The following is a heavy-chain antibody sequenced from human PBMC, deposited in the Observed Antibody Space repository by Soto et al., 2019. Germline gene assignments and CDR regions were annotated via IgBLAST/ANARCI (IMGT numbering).Heavy chain of an antibody. J-gene: IGHJ3*01. CDR1: GFTFSSYW. Sequence: EVQLVESGGGLVQPGGSLRLSCAASGFTFSSYWMHWVRQAPGKGLVWVSRINSDGSSTSYADSVKGRFTISRDNAKNTVDLQMNSRRAGDTGVYYCARVEWGGELPGVWGQGTMVTVSS. CDR2: INSDGSST. CDR3: ARVEWGGELPGV. D-gene: IGHD1-26*01. V-gene: IGHV3-74*01.